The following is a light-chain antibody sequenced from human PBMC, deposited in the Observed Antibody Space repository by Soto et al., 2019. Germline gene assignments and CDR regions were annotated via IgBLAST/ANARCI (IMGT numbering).Light chain of an antibody. CDR2: GTS. CDR3: QQRSNWPPYT. CDR1: QTISSNY. V-gene: IGKV3D-20*02. J-gene: IGKJ2*01. Sequence: DIVLTQSPATLSVSPGERATLSCRASQTISSNYLAWYQQKPGQPPSLLIYGTSSRATGIPDRFSGSGSGTDFTLTISRLEPEDSAVYYCQQRSNWPPYTFGQGTKLEIK.